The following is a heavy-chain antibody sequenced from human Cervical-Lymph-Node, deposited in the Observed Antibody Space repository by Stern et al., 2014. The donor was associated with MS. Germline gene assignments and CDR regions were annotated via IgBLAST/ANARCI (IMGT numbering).Heavy chain of an antibody. Sequence: QLVQSGAEVKKPGSSVTVSCKASGGTFKHHTVNWVRQVPGQAFEWMGGIIPIFDTTNHAQKFRHRLTLTSDKSNNTVYMQLISLTSDDPTIYYCVRRLPDFDSWYFDVWGRGTLVTVS. CDR1: GGTFKHHT. CDR2: IIPIFDTT. CDR3: VRRLPDFDSWYFDV. V-gene: IGHV1-69*06. D-gene: IGHD3-9*01. J-gene: IGHJ2*01.